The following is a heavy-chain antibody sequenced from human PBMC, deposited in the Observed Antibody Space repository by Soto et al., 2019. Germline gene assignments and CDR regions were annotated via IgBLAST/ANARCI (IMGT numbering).Heavy chain of an antibody. Sequence: QVQLVESGGGLVRPGGSLRLSCEASGFTFRDYYMTWFRQAPGKGLGWLSYIDSSTKYTNYADSVKGRFTISRDNAKNSLYLQMTSLRADDTAVYYCAREYYYTMDVWGQGTMVTVSS. J-gene: IGHJ6*02. CDR3: AREYYYTMDV. V-gene: IGHV3-11*05. CDR1: GFTFRDYY. CDR2: IDSSTKYT.